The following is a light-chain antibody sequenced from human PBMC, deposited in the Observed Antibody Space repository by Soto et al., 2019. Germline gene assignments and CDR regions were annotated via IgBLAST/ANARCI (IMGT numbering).Light chain of an antibody. Sequence: QSVLTQPPSASGTPGQRVTISCSGSNFNIGNKYVYWYQQLPGTAPKLLIFSNKQRPSGVPARFSGSKSGTSASLAISGLRSEDEAHYYCAAWDDSLSGRYVFGTGTKVTVL. CDR3: AAWDDSLSGRYV. CDR2: SNK. J-gene: IGLJ1*01. CDR1: NFNIGNKY. V-gene: IGLV1-47*02.